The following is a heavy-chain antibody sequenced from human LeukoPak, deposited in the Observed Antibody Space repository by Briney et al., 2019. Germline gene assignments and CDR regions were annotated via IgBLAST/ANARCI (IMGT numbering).Heavy chain of an antibody. D-gene: IGHD3-22*01. J-gene: IGHJ4*02. Sequence: ASVKVSCKASGYTFTSYGISWVRQAPGQGLEWMGWISAYNGNTNYAQKLQGRVTMTTDTSTSTAYMELSSLRSEDTAVYYCARLNYYDSSGYLYYFDYWGQGTLVTVSS. V-gene: IGHV1-18*01. CDR3: ARLNYYDSSGYLYYFDY. CDR2: ISAYNGNT. CDR1: GYTFTSYG.